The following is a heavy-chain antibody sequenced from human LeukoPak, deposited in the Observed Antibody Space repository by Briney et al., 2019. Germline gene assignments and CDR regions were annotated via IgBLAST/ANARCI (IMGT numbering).Heavy chain of an antibody. V-gene: IGHV4-39*01. D-gene: IGHD2-15*01. CDR2: IYYSGST. J-gene: IGHJ4*02. CDR1: GGSISSSSYH. CDR3: ARRHCTGGNCYFLGLIFR. Sequence: SETLSLTCTVSGGSISSSSYHWGWIRQPPGKGLEWIGSIYYSGSTYYNPSLKSRVTISVDTSKNQFSLKLSSVTAADTAVYYCARRHCTGGNCYFLGLIFRWGQGTLVTASS.